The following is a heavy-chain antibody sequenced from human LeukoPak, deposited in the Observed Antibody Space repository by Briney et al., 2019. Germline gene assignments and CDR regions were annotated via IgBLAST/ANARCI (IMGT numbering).Heavy chain of an antibody. Sequence: LEASVKVSCKASGYTFTDYYMHWVRQAPGQGLEWMGWINPNSGGTNYAQKFQGRVTMTRDTSISTAYMELSRLRSDDTAVYYCASRGSGEISYDYYYGMDVWGQGTKVTVSS. J-gene: IGHJ6*02. D-gene: IGHD3-10*01. CDR2: INPNSGGT. V-gene: IGHV1-2*03. CDR3: ASRGSGEISYDYYYGMDV. CDR1: GYTFTDYY.